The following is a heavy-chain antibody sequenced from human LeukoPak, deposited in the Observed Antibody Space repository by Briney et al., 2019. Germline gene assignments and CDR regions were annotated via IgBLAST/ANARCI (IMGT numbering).Heavy chain of an antibody. Sequence: GSLRLSCAASGFTLNNCAMTWVRQAPGRGLEWVSGIDTKGTRTYYADSVKGRFTISRDNTKNTLFLQMNSLRAEDTAVYYCAKEVVATIPPLWGQGTLVTVSS. CDR2: IDTKGTRT. CDR3: AKEVVATIPPL. J-gene: IGHJ4*02. V-gene: IGHV3-23*01. CDR1: GFTLNNCA. D-gene: IGHD5-12*01.